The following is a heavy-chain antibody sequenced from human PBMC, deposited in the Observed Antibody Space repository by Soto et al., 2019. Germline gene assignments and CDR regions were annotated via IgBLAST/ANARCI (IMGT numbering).Heavy chain of an antibody. CDR2: IYPGDSDT. CDR1: GYSFTSYW. J-gene: IGHJ6*03. V-gene: IGHV5-51*01. Sequence: ESLKISCKGSGYSFTSYWIGWVRQMPGKGLEWMGIIYPGDSDTRYSPSFQGQVTISADKSISTAYLQWSSLKASDTAMYYCARHRITYYYGSVSYYTPPYYYYMDVWGKGTTVTVSS. D-gene: IGHD3-10*01. CDR3: ARHRITYYYGSVSYYTPPYYYYMDV.